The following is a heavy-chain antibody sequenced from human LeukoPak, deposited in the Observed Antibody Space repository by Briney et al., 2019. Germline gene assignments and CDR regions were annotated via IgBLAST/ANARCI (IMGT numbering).Heavy chain of an antibody. CDR2: IYYSGNT. CDR3: ARQAVAGNRFDY. Sequence: SETLSLTCTVSGGSISSSSYYWGWIRQPPGKGLEWIGTIYYSGNTCYNPSLKSRVSISVDTSKNQFSLKLSSVTGADTAVYYCARQAVAGNRFDYWGQGTLVTVSS. J-gene: IGHJ4*02. D-gene: IGHD6-19*01. V-gene: IGHV4-39*01. CDR1: GGSISSSSYY.